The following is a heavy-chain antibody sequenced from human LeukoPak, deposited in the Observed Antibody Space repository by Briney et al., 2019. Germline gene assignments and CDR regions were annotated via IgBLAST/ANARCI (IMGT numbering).Heavy chain of an antibody. Sequence: PSETLSLTCTISGGSISSYYWSWIRQPPGKGLERIGYIYYSGSTNYNPSLKSRVTISVDTSKNQFSLKLSSVTAADTAVYYCARLAVEGPDYYDSSGYGWFDPWGQGTLVTVSS. V-gene: IGHV4-59*08. D-gene: IGHD3-22*01. J-gene: IGHJ5*02. CDR1: GGSISSYY. CDR2: IYYSGST. CDR3: ARLAVEGPDYYDSSGYGWFDP.